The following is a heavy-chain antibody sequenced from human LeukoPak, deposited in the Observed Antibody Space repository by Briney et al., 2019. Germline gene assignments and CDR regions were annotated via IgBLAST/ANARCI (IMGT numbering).Heavy chain of an antibody. CDR3: ARRTAVAGTGYFDH. V-gene: IGHV3-48*02. CDR1: GFTFSSYN. D-gene: IGHD6-19*01. J-gene: IGHJ4*02. CDR2: ISSSSSTI. Sequence: GGSLRLSCAASGFTFSSYNMNWVRQAPGKGLGWVSYISSSSSTIYYADSVKGRFIISRDNAKNSLYLQMNSLRDEDTAVYYCARRTAVAGTGYFDHWGQGTLVTVSS.